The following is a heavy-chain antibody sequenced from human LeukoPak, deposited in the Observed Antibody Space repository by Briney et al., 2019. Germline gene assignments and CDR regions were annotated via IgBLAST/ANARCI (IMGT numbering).Heavy chain of an antibody. V-gene: IGHV3-7*01. J-gene: IGHJ3*02. CDR2: IKQDGSEK. D-gene: IGHD2-15*01. Sequence: SGGSLRLSCAASGFTFSSYSMNWVRQAPGKGLEWVANIKQDGSEKYYVDSVKGRFTISRDNAKNSLYLQMNRLRAEDTAVYYCARVKGGFDIWGQGTMVTVSS. CDR1: GFTFSSYS. CDR3: ARVKGGFDI.